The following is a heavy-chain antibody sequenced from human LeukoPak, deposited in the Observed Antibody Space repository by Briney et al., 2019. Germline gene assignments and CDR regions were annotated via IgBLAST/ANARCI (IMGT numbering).Heavy chain of an antibody. CDR3: ARIVVVPAAIQALYYYGMDV. V-gene: IGHV4-39*01. CDR2: IYYSGST. D-gene: IGHD2-2*02. CDR1: GGSISSSSYY. J-gene: IGHJ6*02. Sequence: SETLSLTCTVSGGSISSSSYYWGWIRQPPGKGLEWIGSIYYSGSTYYNPSLKSRVTISVDTSKNQFSLKLSSVTAADTAVYYCARIVVVPAAIQALYYYGMDVWGQGTTVTVSS.